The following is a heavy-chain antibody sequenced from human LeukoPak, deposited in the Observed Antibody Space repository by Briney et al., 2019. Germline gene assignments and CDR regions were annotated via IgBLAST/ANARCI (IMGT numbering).Heavy chain of an antibody. CDR2: IYYSGST. J-gene: IGHJ5*02. D-gene: IGHD2-2*01. Sequence: AETLSLTCTVSGGSISSSSYYWGWIRQPPRKGLEWIGSIYYSGSTYYNPSPKSRVTISVDTSKNQFSLKLSSVTAADTAVYYCARSVQVVPAAPNWFDPWGQGTLVTVSS. CDR1: GGSISSSSYY. V-gene: IGHV4-39*01. CDR3: ARSVQVVPAAPNWFDP.